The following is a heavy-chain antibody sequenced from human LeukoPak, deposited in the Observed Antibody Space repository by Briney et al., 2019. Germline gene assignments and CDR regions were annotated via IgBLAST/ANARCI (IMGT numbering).Heavy chain of an antibody. J-gene: IGHJ5*02. V-gene: IGHV4-38-2*02. CDR2: IYHSGST. CDR1: GYSISSGYY. D-gene: IGHD3-10*01. CDR3: ASLPYYYGSGSYWWFDP. Sequence: SETLSLTCTVSGYSISSGYYWGWIRQPPGKGLEWIGSIYHSGSTYYNPSLKSRVTISVDASKNQFSLKLSSVTAADTAVYYCASLPYYYGSGSYWWFDPWGQGTLVTVSS.